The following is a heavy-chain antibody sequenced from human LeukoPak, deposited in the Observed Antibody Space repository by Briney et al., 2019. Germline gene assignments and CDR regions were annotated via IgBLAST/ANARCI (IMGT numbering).Heavy chain of an antibody. D-gene: IGHD4-23*01. J-gene: IGHJ6*02. Sequence: PGGSLRLSCAVSGITLSNYGMSWVRQAPGKGLEWVAGISDRGSRTNYADSVKGRFTISTDHPKNTLYLQMNSLRAEDTAVYYCAKAGGLRWYPGSGMDVWGQGTTVTVSS. CDR3: AKAGGLRWYPGSGMDV. V-gene: IGHV3-23*01. CDR2: ISDRGSRT. CDR1: GITLSNYG.